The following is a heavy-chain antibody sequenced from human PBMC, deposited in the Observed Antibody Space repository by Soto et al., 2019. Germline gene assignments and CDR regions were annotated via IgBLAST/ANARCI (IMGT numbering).Heavy chain of an antibody. J-gene: IGHJ4*02. V-gene: IGHV4-30-4*01. CDR3: ARGRIVEATPFDY. Sequence: QVQLQESGPGLVKPSQTLSLTCTVSGGSISSGDYQWSWIRQPPGKGLEWIGYIYYSGSTYYNPSLKSRITISVDTSKNQFSLKLSSMTAADTAVYYCARGRIVEATPFDYWGQGTLVTVSS. CDR2: IYYSGST. CDR1: GGSISSGDYQ. D-gene: IGHD1-26*01.